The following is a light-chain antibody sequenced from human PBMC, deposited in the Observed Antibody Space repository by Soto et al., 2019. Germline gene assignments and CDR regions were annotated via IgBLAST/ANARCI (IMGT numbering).Light chain of an antibody. V-gene: IGKV3-11*01. J-gene: IGKJ1*01. CDR3: HQRKSWPRT. Sequence: EILLTQSPATLSSSPGERATLSCRASQTVSNKVAWYQHKPGQAPRLLIYDTSNRATGIPARFSGSGSGTDFTLTISSLEPEDFAVYYCHQRKSWPRTFGQGTKVDIK. CDR1: QTVSNK. CDR2: DTS.